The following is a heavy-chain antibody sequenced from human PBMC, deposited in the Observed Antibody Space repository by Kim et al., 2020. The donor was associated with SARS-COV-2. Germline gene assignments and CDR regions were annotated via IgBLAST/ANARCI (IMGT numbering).Heavy chain of an antibody. Sequence: PSFQGHVTISADKSISTAYLQWSSLKASDTAMYYCARHLVGSGSYHWFDPWGQGTLVTVSS. D-gene: IGHD3-10*01. CDR3: ARHLVGSGSYHWFDP. V-gene: IGHV5-10-1*01. J-gene: IGHJ5*02.